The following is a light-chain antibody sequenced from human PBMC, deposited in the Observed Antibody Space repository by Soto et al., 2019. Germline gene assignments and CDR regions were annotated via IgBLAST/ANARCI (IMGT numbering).Light chain of an antibody. Sequence: QSALTQPASVSGSPGQSIAITCTETSSDVGGYSYVSWYQQQPGKAPKLVISDVSNRPSGVSDRFSGSKSGNTASLTISGLQTEDEADYYCASYTTSSTYVFGTGTKVTVL. V-gene: IGLV2-14*01. J-gene: IGLJ1*01. CDR3: ASYTTSSTYV. CDR1: SSDVGGYSY. CDR2: DVS.